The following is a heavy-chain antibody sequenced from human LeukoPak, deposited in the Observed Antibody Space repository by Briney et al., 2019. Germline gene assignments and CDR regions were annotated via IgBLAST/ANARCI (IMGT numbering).Heavy chain of an antibody. Sequence: PRASVDVSCKASGYTFTSYYMHWVRQAPGQGLEWMGWINPNSGGTNYAQKFQGRVTMTRDTSISTAYMELSRLRSDDTAVYYCASTLVNYYDSSGPFDPWGQGTLVTVSS. D-gene: IGHD3-22*01. V-gene: IGHV1-2*02. CDR1: GYTFTSYY. CDR2: INPNSGGT. CDR3: ASTLVNYYDSSGPFDP. J-gene: IGHJ5*02.